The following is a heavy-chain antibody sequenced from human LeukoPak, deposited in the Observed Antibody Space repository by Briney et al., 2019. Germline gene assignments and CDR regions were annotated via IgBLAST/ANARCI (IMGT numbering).Heavy chain of an antibody. CDR1: GGSISSGGYY. V-gene: IGHV4-30-2*01. D-gene: IGHD6-13*01. Sequence: SQTLSLTCTVSGGSISSGGYYWSWIRQHPGKALEWIGHIFHGGSANYNPSLNSRVTISLDMSNNQFSLSLTSVTAADTAVYFCARGRGQQLFDYWGQRILVALSS. CDR3: ARGRGQQLFDY. J-gene: IGHJ4*02. CDR2: IFHGGSA.